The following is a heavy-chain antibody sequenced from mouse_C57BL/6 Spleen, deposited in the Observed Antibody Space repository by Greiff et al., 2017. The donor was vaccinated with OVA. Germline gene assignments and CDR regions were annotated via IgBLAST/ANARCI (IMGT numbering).Heavy chain of an antibody. J-gene: IGHJ3*01. Sequence: EVKVVESGGGLVKPGGSLKLSCAASGFTFSDYGMHWVRQAPEKGLEWVAYISSGSSTIYYAATVKGRFTISRDNAKNTLFLQMTSLRSEDTARYYCERQRIYYDYDGSLADWGKGTLVTVSA. CDR2: ISSGSSTI. CDR1: GFTFSDYG. D-gene: IGHD2-4*01. V-gene: IGHV5-17*01. CDR3: ERQRIYYDYDGSLAD.